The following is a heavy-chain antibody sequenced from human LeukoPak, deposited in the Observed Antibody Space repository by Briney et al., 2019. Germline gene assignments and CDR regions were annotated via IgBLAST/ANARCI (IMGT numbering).Heavy chain of an antibody. Sequence: GASVKVSCKASGGTFTSYAISWVRHAPGQGLQWMGRFIPILAIANYAQNFQGRVTITADKSTSTAYMELSSLRSEDTAVYYCASQYSGYDYDAFDIWGQGTMVTVSS. V-gene: IGHV1-69*04. CDR3: ASQYSGYDYDAFDI. D-gene: IGHD5-12*01. J-gene: IGHJ3*02. CDR1: GGTFTSYA. CDR2: FIPILAIA.